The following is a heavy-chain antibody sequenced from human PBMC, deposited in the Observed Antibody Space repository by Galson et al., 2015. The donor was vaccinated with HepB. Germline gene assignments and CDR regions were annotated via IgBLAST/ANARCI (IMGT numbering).Heavy chain of an antibody. CDR2: IDPSDSYT. Sequence: QSGAEVKKPGESLRISCKGSGYSFTSYWISWVRQMPGKGLEWMGRIDPSDSYTNYSPSFQGHVTISADKSISTAYLQWSSLKASDTAMYYCANSIAVAGLRYYYYGMDVWGQGTTVTVSS. V-gene: IGHV5-10-1*01. CDR3: ANSIAVAGLRYYYYGMDV. J-gene: IGHJ6*02. CDR1: GYSFTSYW. D-gene: IGHD6-19*01.